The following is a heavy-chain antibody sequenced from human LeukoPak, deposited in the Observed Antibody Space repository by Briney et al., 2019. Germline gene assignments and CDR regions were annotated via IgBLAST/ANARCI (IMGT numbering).Heavy chain of an antibody. CDR2: INQSGSS. CDR1: GGSISSSSYY. D-gene: IGHD6-13*01. V-gene: IGHV4-39*07. Sequence: SETLSLTCTVSGGSISSSSYYWGWIRQPPGKGLEWIGEINQSGSSNYNPSLKSRVTISVDTSKNQFSLKLSSVTAADTAVYYCARVSSSSFYFDYWGQGTLVTVSS. CDR3: ARVSSSSFYFDY. J-gene: IGHJ4*02.